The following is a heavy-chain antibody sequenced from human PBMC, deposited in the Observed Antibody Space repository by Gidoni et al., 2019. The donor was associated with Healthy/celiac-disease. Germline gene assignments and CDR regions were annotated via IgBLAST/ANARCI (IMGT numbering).Heavy chain of an antibody. J-gene: IGHJ4*02. Sequence: QVQLVESGGGVVQPGRSLRLSCAASGFTFSSYGMHWVRQAPGKGLEWVAVISYDGSNKDYADSVKGRFTISRDNSKNTLYLQMNSLRAEDTAVYYCATLRYFDWSIDYWGQGTLVTVSS. D-gene: IGHD3-9*01. CDR3: ATLRYFDWSIDY. CDR1: GFTFSSYG. CDR2: ISYDGSNK. V-gene: IGHV3-30*03.